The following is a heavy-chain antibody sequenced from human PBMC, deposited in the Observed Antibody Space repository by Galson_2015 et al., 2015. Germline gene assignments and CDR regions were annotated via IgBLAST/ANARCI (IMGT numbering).Heavy chain of an antibody. J-gene: IGHJ5*02. Sequence: SCKATGYTFTSYAMHWVRQAPGQRLAWMGWINAGNGNTKYSQKFQGRVTITRDTSASTAYMELSSLRSEDTAVYYCARRSVNGAWSDPGAKGTLAPAPS. D-gene: IGHD1-1*01. V-gene: IGHV1-3*01. CDR3: ARRSVNGAWSDP. CDR1: GYTFTSYA. CDR2: INAGNGNT.